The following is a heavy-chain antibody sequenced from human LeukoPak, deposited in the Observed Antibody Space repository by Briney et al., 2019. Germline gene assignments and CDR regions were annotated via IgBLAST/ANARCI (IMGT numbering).Heavy chain of an antibody. Sequence: ASVKVSCKASGGTFSSYAISWVRQAPGQGLEWMGWISAYNGNTNYAQKLQGRVTMTTDTSTSTAYMELRSLRSDDTAVYYCARADGTIFGVVTKEGFDYWGQGTLVTVSS. CDR3: ARADGTIFGVVTKEGFDY. D-gene: IGHD3-3*01. V-gene: IGHV1-18*01. J-gene: IGHJ4*02. CDR1: GGTFSSYA. CDR2: ISAYNGNT.